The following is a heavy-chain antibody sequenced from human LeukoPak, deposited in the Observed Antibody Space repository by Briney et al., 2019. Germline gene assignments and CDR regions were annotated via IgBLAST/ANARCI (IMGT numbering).Heavy chain of an antibody. J-gene: IGHJ6*03. D-gene: IGHD6-13*01. CDR1: GFTFSSYS. V-gene: IGHV3-21*01. CDR3: ARDSEEIAAAGPYYYYMDV. Sequence: GGSLRLSCAASGFTFSSYSMNWVRQAPGKGLEWVSSISSSSSYIYYADSVKGRFTISRDNAKNSLYLQMNSLRAEDTAVYYCARDSEEIAAAGPYYYYMDVWGKGTTVTVSS. CDR2: ISSSSSYI.